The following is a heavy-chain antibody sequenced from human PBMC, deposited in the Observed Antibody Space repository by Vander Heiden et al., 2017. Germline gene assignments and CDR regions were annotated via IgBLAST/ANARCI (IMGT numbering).Heavy chain of an antibody. CDR1: GFTFSSYA. V-gene: IGHV3-23*01. Sequence: EVQLLESGGGLVQPGGSLRLSCAASGFTFSSYAMSWVRQAPGKGREWVTAISGSGGSTYYADSVKGRFTISRDNSKNTLYLQMNSLRAEDTAVYYCANLDYYDSSGYHFDYWGQGTLVTVSS. J-gene: IGHJ4*02. CDR2: ISGSGGST. D-gene: IGHD3-22*01. CDR3: ANLDYYDSSGYHFDY.